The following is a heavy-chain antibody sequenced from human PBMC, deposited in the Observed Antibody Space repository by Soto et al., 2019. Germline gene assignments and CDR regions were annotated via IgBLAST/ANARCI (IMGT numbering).Heavy chain of an antibody. CDR1: GDSVSSDTYF. CDR3: ARIVVGATVDL. Sequence: ASETLSLTCIVSGDSVSSDTYFWAWIRQPPGKGLEWIAYISYTGDTNYNPSLKSRVTISVDTSRNQFSLTLTSVTAADTAVYFCARIVVGATVDLWGQGSLVTVSS. J-gene: IGHJ5*02. CDR2: ISYTGDT. V-gene: IGHV4-61*01. D-gene: IGHD1-26*01.